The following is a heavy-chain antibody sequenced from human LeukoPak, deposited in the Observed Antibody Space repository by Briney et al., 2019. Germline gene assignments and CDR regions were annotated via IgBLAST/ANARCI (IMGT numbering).Heavy chain of an antibody. Sequence: SETLSLTCTVSGGSISSYYWSWIRQPPGKGLEWIGYIYYSGSTNYNPSLKSRVTISVDTSKNQFSLKLSSVTAADTAVYYCARRVGYCSSTSCYGPLDYWGQGTLVTVSS. CDR3: ARRVGYCSSTSCYGPLDY. CDR1: GGSISSYY. V-gene: IGHV4-59*08. D-gene: IGHD2-2*03. CDR2: IYYSGST. J-gene: IGHJ4*02.